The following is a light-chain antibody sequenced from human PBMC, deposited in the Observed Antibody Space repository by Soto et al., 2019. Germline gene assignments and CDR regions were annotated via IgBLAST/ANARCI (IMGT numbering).Light chain of an antibody. CDR1: QTLLFSDGRTF. CDR3: MQSIQFPRT. CDR2: EVS. Sequence: DLVMTQTPFSLSVTPGQPASISCKSSQTLLFSDGRTFLYWYLQKPGQPPQLPISEVSNRLSGVPDRLSGSGSATDFTLKISRVEAEDVGVYYCMQSIQFPRTFGQGTKLDIK. V-gene: IGKV2D-29*01. J-gene: IGKJ2*01.